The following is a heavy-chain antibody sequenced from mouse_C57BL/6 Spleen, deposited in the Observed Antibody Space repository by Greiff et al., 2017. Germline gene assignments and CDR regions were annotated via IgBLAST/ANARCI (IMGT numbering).Heavy chain of an antibody. CDR3: ARYGSRSYWYFDV. J-gene: IGHJ1*03. CDR2: ISDGGSYT. Sequence: EVHLVESGGGLVKPGGSLKLSCAASGFTFSSYAMSWVRQTPEKRLEWVATISDGGSYTYYPDNVKGRFTISRDNAKNNLYLQMSHLKSEDTAMYYCARYGSRSYWYFDVWGTGTTVTVSS. V-gene: IGHV5-4*01. CDR1: GFTFSSYA. D-gene: IGHD1-1*01.